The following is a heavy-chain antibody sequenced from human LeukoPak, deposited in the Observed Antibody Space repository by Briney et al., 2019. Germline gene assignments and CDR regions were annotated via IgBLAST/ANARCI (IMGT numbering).Heavy chain of an antibody. D-gene: IGHD2-8*02. CDR3: ARGISHPAGGAFWFDP. J-gene: IGHJ5*02. CDR1: EYTFTGYS. V-gene: IGHV1-2*02. Sequence: ASVKVSCKASEYTFTGYSIHWVRQAPGQGLEWMGGINPISGTTNYAQKFQGRVTITGDKSIRTAYMELSSLRSDDTPVYYCARGISHPAGGAFWFDPWGQGTLVTVSS. CDR2: INPISGTT.